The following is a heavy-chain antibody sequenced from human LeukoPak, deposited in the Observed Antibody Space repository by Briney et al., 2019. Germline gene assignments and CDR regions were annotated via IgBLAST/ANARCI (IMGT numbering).Heavy chain of an antibody. CDR1: GFTFSSYW. V-gene: IGHV3-7*03. CDR3: ARGLILYSSSCPGDY. CDR2: IKQDGSEK. J-gene: IGHJ4*02. D-gene: IGHD6-13*01. Sequence: PGGSLRLSCAASGFTFSSYWMSWVRQAPGKGLEWVANIKQDGSEKYYVDSVRGRFTISRDNAKNSLYLQMNSLRAEDTAVYYCARGLILYSSSCPGDYWGQGTLVTVSS.